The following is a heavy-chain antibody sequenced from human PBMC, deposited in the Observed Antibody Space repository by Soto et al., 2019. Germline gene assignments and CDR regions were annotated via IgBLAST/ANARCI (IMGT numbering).Heavy chain of an antibody. V-gene: IGHV4-31*03. CDR3: AGASHSYGLGSWFDP. D-gene: IGHD5-18*01. CDR1: CGSISSGDYY. J-gene: IGHJ5*02. CDR2: IFYPGST. Sequence: QVQLQESGPGLVKPAQTLSLTCTVSCGSISSGDYYWTWIRQHPGKGLEWIGYIFYPGSTYYNPCRNSRVTISLDRFKNQFSLKLTSVTAADTSVFYCAGASHSYGLGSWFDPCGQGTLVSVSS.